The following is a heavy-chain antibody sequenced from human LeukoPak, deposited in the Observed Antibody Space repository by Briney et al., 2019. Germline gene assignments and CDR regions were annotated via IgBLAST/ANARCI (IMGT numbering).Heavy chain of an antibody. J-gene: IGHJ4*02. Sequence: GGSLRLSCAASGFTFSNYYMSWIRQAPGTGLEWVSYINPSGSSTYYADSVKGRFTISRDITKNTLYLQMNSLRAEDTATYYCAKDGLPTSEWFPQLNYWGQGTLVSVSS. CDR2: INPSGSST. CDR3: AKDGLPTSEWFPQLNY. V-gene: IGHV3-11*01. CDR1: GFTFSNYY. D-gene: IGHD3-3*01.